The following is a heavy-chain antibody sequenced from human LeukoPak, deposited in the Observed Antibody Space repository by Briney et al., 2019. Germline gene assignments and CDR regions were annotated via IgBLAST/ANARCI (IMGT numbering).Heavy chain of an antibody. CDR1: GGTFSSYA. CDR3: ARGRDGYNSLPSDY. Sequence: GASVKVSCKASGGTFSSYAISWVRQAPGQGLEWMGGIIPIFGTANYAQKFQGRVTITADKSTSTAYMEPSSLRSEDTAVYYCARGRDGYNSLPSDYWGQGTLVTVSS. V-gene: IGHV1-69*06. D-gene: IGHD5-24*01. J-gene: IGHJ4*02. CDR2: IIPIFGTA.